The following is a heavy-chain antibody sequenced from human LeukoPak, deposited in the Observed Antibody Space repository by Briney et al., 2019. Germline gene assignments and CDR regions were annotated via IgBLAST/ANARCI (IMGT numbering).Heavy chain of an antibody. CDR3: ASYLYWWADLGY. CDR1: GFTFREHW. CDR2: IKPDGSEK. Sequence: GGSLRLSCAASGFTFREHWMTWVRKATGKGLEGVANIKPDGSEKYYVDSVKGRFTISRDNAKNSLYLQMNSLRVEDTAVYYCASYLYWWADLGYGGQGTLVTVSS. J-gene: IGHJ4*02. V-gene: IGHV3-7*01. D-gene: IGHD2-8*02.